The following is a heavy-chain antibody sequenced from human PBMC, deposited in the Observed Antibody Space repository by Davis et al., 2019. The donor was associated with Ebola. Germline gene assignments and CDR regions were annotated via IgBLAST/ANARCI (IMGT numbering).Heavy chain of an antibody. CDR2: MNPNSGNT. V-gene: IGHV1-8*01. J-gene: IGHJ3*02. D-gene: IGHD1-26*01. CDR1: GYTFTSYN. CDR3: ARELPEGSYWTDSFDS. Sequence: ASVKVSCKTSGYTFTSYNINWVRQATGQGLEWMGWMNPNSGNTAYAQKFQARVTMTRNISIGTAYMELSSLRSEDTAVYYCARELPEGSYWTDSFDSWGQGTVVTVSS.